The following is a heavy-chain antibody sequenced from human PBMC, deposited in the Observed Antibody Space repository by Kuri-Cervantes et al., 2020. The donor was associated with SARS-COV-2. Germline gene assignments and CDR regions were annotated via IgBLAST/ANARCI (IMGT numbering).Heavy chain of an antibody. V-gene: IGHV5-51*01. CDR3: ARPLYYYDSSGYPGSVVASDI. CDR1: GYSFTCYW. CDR2: IYPGDSDT. J-gene: IGHJ3*02. D-gene: IGHD3-22*01. Sequence: GESLKISCKGSGYSFTCYWIGWVRQMPGKGLEWMGIIYPGDSDTRYSPSFQGQVTISADKSISTAYLQWSSLKASDTAMYYCARPLYYYDSSGYPGSVVASDIWGQGTMVTVSS.